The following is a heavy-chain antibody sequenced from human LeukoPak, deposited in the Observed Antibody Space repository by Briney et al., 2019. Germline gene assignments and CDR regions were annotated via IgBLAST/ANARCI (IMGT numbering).Heavy chain of an antibody. V-gene: IGHV3-9*01. CDR2: ISWNSGSI. CDR3: AKDIAYDSSGYYDY. D-gene: IGHD3-22*01. CDR1: GFTFDDYA. Sequence: GRSLRLSCAASGFTFDDYAMASVRHAPGKGLEWVLRISWNSGSIGYADSVKGRFTISRDNAKNSLYLQMNSLRAEDTALYYCAKDIAYDSSGYYDYWGQGTLVTVSS. J-gene: IGHJ4*02.